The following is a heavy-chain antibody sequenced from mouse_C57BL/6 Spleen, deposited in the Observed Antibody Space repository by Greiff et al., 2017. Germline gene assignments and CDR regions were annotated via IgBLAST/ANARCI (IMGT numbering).Heavy chain of an antibody. CDR1: GYTFTSYW. V-gene: IGHV1-64*01. J-gene: IGHJ2*01. Sequence: QVQLQQPGAELVKPGASVKLSCTASGYTFTSYWMHWVKQRPGQGLEWIGKINPNSGSTNYNEKFKSKATLTVDKSSSTAYMQLSSLTSEDSAVYYCASPYYYGSSLDYWGQGTTLTVSS. CDR2: INPNSGST. CDR3: ASPYYYGSSLDY. D-gene: IGHD1-1*01.